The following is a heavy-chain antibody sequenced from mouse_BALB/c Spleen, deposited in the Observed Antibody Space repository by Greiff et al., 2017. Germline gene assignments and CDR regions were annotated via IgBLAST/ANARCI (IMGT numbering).Heavy chain of an antibody. CDR3: AVGYYPFDY. CDR2: IYPGNGDT. Sequence: QVQLQQPGAELVKPGASVKMSCKASGYTFTSYNMHWVKQTPGQGLEWIGAIYPGNGDTSYNQKFKGKATLTADKSSSTAYMQLSSLTSEDSAVYYCAVGYYPFDYWGQGTTRTVSA. D-gene: IGHD2-3*01. CDR1: GYTFTSYN. J-gene: IGHJ2*01. V-gene: IGHV1-12*01.